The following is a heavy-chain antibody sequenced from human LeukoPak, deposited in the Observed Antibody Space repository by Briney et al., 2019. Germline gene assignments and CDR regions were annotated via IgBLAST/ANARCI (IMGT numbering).Heavy chain of an antibody. Sequence: GGSLRLSCAASGFTFSNAWMSWVRQAPGKGLEWVGRIKSETDGGTTDYAAPVKGRFTISRDDSKNTLYLQMNSLKTEDTAVYYCTTETGTSIYFDYWGQGTLVTVSS. CDR1: GFTFSNAW. J-gene: IGHJ4*02. CDR3: TTETGTSIYFDY. CDR2: IKSETDGGTT. V-gene: IGHV3-15*01. D-gene: IGHD1-1*01.